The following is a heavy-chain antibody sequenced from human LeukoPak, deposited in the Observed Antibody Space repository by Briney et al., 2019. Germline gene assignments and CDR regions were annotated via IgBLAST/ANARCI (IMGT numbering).Heavy chain of an antibody. CDR1: GYTFTGYY. J-gene: IGHJ6*02. CDR2: INPNSGGT. CDR3: ARETSDFWSGPLGGDYYYGMDV. V-gene: IGHV1-2*06. D-gene: IGHD3-3*01. Sequence: GASVKLSCTASGYTFTGYYINGVRQAPGQGLEWMGQINPNSGGTNYAQKFQGRGTMTRATSISTAYMELSRLRSDDTAVYYYARETSDFWSGPLGGDYYYGMDVWGQGTTVTVSS.